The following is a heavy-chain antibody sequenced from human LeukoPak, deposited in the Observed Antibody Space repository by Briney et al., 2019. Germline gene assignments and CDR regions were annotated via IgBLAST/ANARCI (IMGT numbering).Heavy chain of an antibody. V-gene: IGHV1-46*01. CDR1: GYTFTSYY. Sequence: ASVKVSCKASGYTFTSYYMHWVRQAPGQGLEWMGIINPSGGSTSYAQKFQGRVTMTRDTSTSTAYMELRSLRSDDTAVYYCAKNSGSYLGDDYWGQGTLVTVSS. CDR3: AKNSGSYLGDDY. D-gene: IGHD1-26*01. J-gene: IGHJ4*02. CDR2: INPSGGST.